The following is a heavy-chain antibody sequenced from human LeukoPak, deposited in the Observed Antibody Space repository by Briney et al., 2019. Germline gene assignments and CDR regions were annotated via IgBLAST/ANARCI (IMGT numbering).Heavy chain of an antibody. D-gene: IGHD2/OR15-2a*01. CDR3: ARDLAGISGMDV. Sequence: KTGGSLRLSCAASGFTFSRYSMNWVRQAPGKGLEWVSSITSSSSSTYRYYADSVKGRFTVSRDNAKNSLYLQMNSLRAEDTAVYYCARDLAGISGMDVWGQGTAVTVSS. V-gene: IGHV3-21*01. J-gene: IGHJ6*02. CDR2: ITSSSSSTYR. CDR1: GFTFSRYS.